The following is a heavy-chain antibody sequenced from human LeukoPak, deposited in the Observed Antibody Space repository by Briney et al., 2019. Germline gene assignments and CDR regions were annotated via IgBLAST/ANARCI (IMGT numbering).Heavy chain of an antibody. D-gene: IGHD6-13*01. CDR2: IYSTGST. V-gene: IGHV4-4*07. J-gene: IGHJ4*02. Sequence: SETLSLTCTVSVGSISSYYWSWIRQPAGKGLEWIGRIYSTGSTNYNPSLKSRVTMSVDTSKNQFSLRLRSVTAADTAVYYCARQIASAGTAGFDFWGQRALVTVSS. CDR3: ARQIASAGTAGFDF. CDR1: VGSISSYY.